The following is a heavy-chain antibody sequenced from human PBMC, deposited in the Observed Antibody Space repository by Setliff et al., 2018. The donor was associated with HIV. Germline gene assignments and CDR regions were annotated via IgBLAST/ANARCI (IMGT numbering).Heavy chain of an antibody. CDR1: GYSFTSYF. V-gene: IGHV1-46*01. J-gene: IGHJ3*02. Sequence: ASVKVPCKAFGYSFTSYFLHWVRQAPGQGLEWLGIIDPNGGATNNAQKLQGRLTVTTDTSTSTLYMELSNLRSDDTAVYYCARAGGGATDQAFDIWGQGTMVTVSS. D-gene: IGHD2-2*01. CDR2: IDPNGGAT. CDR3: ARAGGGATDQAFDI.